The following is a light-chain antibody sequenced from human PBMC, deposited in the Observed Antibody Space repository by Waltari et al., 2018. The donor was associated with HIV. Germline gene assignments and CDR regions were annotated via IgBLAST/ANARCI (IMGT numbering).Light chain of an antibody. CDR2: EDN. CDR1: SGRIASNY. J-gene: IGLJ3*02. CDR3: QSFDGITAV. V-gene: IGLV6-57*02. Sequence: NLMLTQPHSVSESPGKTVTISCTGSSGRIASNYVQWYQQRPGSAPTTVIFEDNQRSSGVPDRFSGASDSSSNAASLTISRLKTEDEADYYCQSFDGITAVFGGGTKLTVL.